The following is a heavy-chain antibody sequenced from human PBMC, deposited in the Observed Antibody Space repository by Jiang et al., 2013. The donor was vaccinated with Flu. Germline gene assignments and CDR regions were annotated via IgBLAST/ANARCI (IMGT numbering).Heavy chain of an antibody. D-gene: IGHD5-24*01. Sequence: SLTCAVSGGSISNTNWWNWVRQPPGKGLEWIGEIYHSGNTNYNSSLKSRVTISVDKSKNQLSLKLTSVTAADTAVYYCARGRRDGYNYTPDNWFDPWGRGTLVTVSS. J-gene: IGHJ5*02. CDR3: ARGRRDGYNYTPDNWFDP. CDR2: IYHSGNT. CDR1: GGSISNTNW. V-gene: IGHV4-4*02.